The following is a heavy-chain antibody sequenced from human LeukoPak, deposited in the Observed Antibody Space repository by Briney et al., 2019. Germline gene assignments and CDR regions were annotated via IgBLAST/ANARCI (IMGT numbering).Heavy chain of an antibody. V-gene: IGHV3-23*01. CDR3: AKGNYYDSSGYFDY. CDR2: ISGSGGSI. CDR1: EFTFSSYA. Sequence: PGGSLRLSCAGSEFTFSSYAMIWVRQAPGKGLEWVSVISGSGGSIFYADSVKGRFTISRDNSKNTLFLQMNSLRGEDTAVYFCAKGNYYDSSGYFDYWGQGTLVTVSS. J-gene: IGHJ4*03. D-gene: IGHD3-22*01.